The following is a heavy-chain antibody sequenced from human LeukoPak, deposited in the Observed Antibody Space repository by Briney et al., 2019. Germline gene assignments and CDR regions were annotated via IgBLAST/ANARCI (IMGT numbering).Heavy chain of an antibody. D-gene: IGHD3-9*01. Sequence: SETLSLTCTVSGGSISSSSYYWGWIRQPPGKGLEWIGSIYYSGSTYYNPSLKSRVTISVDTSKNQFSLKLSSVTAADTAVYYCARGGTRLRYFDWLLYWGQGTLVTVSS. J-gene: IGHJ4*02. CDR2: IYYSGST. CDR1: GGSISSSSYY. V-gene: IGHV4-39*07. CDR3: ARGGTRLRYFDWLLY.